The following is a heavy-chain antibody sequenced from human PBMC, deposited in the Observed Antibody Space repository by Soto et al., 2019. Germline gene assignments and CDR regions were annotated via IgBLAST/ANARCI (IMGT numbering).Heavy chain of an antibody. V-gene: IGHV1-2*04. CDR1: GYTFTGYY. CDR3: AREVYGYAFDI. Sequence: QVQLVQSGAEVKKPGASVKVSCKASGYTFTGYYMHWVRQAPGQGLEWMGWINPNSGGTNYAQKVQGWVTMTRDTSISTAYMELSRLRSDDTAVYYCAREVYGYAFDIWGQGTMVTVSS. D-gene: IGHD4-17*01. J-gene: IGHJ3*02. CDR2: INPNSGGT.